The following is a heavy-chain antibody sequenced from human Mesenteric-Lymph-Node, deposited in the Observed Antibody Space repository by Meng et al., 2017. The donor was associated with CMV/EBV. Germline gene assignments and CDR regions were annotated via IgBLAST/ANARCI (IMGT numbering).Heavy chain of an antibody. CDR3: ARDRSAYFDY. Sequence: ASVKVSCKASGDTFTGYYVHWVRQAPGQGLEWMGWINPNSGGTNYAQKFQGRVTLTRDTSIRTVYMELSRLRSDDTAVYYCARDRSAYFDYWGQGTLVTVSS. V-gene: IGHV1-2*02. CDR1: GDTFTGYY. D-gene: IGHD3-10*01. CDR2: INPNSGGT. J-gene: IGHJ4*02.